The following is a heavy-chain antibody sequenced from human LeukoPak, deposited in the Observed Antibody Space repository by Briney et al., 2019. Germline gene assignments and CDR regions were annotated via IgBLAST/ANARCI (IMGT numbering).Heavy chain of an antibody. Sequence: GGSLRLSCAASTFSFSSHGLYWVRQAPGKGLEWVAFIYKDENDKGYADSVKGRFTISRDNSNNMLYLQMNSLRADDAAVYYCATLVKTGEGGRGYFDHWGQGTLLTVSP. V-gene: IGHV3-30*02. CDR2: IYKDENDK. J-gene: IGHJ4*02. CDR3: ATLVKTGEGGRGYFDH. CDR1: TFSFSSHG. D-gene: IGHD7-27*01.